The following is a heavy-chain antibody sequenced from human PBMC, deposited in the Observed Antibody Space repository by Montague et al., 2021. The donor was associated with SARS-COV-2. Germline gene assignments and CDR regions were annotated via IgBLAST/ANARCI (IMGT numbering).Heavy chain of an antibody. J-gene: IGHJ6*02. CDR3: ARAQGGSYYYGMDV. V-gene: IGHV3-30-3*01. CDR1: GFTFSSYA. CDR2: ISYDGSNK. Sequence: SLRLSCAASGFTFSSYAMHWVRQAPGKGLEWVAVISYDGSNKYYADSVKGRFTISRDNSKNTLYLQMNSLRVEDTAVYYCARAQGGSYYYGMDVWGQGTTVTVSS. D-gene: IGHD3-16*01.